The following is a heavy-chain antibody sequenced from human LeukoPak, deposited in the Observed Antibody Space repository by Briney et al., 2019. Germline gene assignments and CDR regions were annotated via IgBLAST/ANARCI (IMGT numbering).Heavy chain of an antibody. CDR2: MNPNSGNT. Sequence: ASVKVSCKGSGYTFTSYDINWVRQATGQGLEWMGWMNPNSGNTGYAQKFQGRVTMTRNTSISTAYMELSSLRSEDTAVYYCARGTFHYDSSGYYPSDYWGQGTLVTVSS. D-gene: IGHD3-22*01. J-gene: IGHJ4*02. CDR3: ARGTFHYDSSGYYPSDY. CDR1: GYTFTSYD. V-gene: IGHV1-8*01.